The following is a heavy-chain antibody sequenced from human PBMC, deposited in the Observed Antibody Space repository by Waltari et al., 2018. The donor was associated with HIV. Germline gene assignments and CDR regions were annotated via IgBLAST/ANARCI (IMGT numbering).Heavy chain of an antibody. CDR2: ISSSNNNV. V-gene: IGHV3-21*02. CDR3: ARRQAPYWYFDL. CDR1: GFTFSSYN. J-gene: IGHJ2*01. Sequence: QLVESGGGLVKAGGALRPAGSASGFTFSSYNMNWVRQVPGKGLEWVSSISSSNNNVFYGDSVKGRFTISRDNAKKSLFLQMNSLRGEDTAIYYCARRQAPYWYFDLWGRGTLVTVSS.